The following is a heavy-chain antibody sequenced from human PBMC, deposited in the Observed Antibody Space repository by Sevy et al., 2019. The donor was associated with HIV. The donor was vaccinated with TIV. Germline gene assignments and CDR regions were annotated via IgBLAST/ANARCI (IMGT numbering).Heavy chain of an antibody. Sequence: SETLSLTCTVSGASIRDSSYYWAWIRQPPGKGLEWIGNIYSYGETYYNSSLKGQVTISVDTSKTQFSLSLNSVTAAATAIYFCARSMEQQLDAFDIWGQGTMVTVSS. CDR2: IYSYGET. CDR3: ARSMEQQLDAFDI. D-gene: IGHD6-13*01. J-gene: IGHJ3*02. V-gene: IGHV4-39*01. CDR1: GASIRDSSYY.